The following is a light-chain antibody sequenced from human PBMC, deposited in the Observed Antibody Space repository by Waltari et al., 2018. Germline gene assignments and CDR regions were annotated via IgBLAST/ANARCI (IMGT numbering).Light chain of an antibody. CDR3: QNHERLPAT. V-gene: IGKV3-20*01. Sequence: EIVLTQSPGTLSLSPGERATLSCRASQSIGRYLAWYQQKPDQAPRLLIYAASTRATGIPDRFSGSGSGTDFSLSINRLEPEDFAVYYCQNHERLPATFGQGTKVEIK. CDR1: QSIGRY. CDR2: AAS. J-gene: IGKJ1*01.